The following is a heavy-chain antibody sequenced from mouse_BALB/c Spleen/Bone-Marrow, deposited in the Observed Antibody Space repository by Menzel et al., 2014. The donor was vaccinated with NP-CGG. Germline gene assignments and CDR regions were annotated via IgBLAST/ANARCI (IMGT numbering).Heavy chain of an antibody. D-gene: IGHD1-2*01. V-gene: IGHV1-54*01. Sequence: QVQLQQSGAELVRPGTSVKVSCKASGYAFIDYLMEWLKQRPGQGLEWIGVINPGSGSNNYNEKFKGKATMTTDKSSSTAYMKLSRVTSEDYAVYFCARSNSISTATDYWGQGTTLTVSS. J-gene: IGHJ2*01. CDR1: GYAFIDYL. CDR2: INPGSGSN. CDR3: ARSNSISTATDY.